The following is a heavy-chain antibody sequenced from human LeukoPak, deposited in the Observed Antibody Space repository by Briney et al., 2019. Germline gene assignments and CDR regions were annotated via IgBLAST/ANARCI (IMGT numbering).Heavy chain of an antibody. CDR2: MNPNSGNT. CDR3: VREGSYGETPFDY. V-gene: IGHV1-8*01. Sequence: ASVKVSCKASGYAFIRYHIHWVRQATGQGLEWMGWMNPNSGNTGYAQKFQGRVTMTRNTSISTAYMELSSLRSEDTAVYYCVREGSYGETPFDYWGQGTLVTVSS. CDR1: GYAFIRYH. D-gene: IGHD5-18*01. J-gene: IGHJ4*02.